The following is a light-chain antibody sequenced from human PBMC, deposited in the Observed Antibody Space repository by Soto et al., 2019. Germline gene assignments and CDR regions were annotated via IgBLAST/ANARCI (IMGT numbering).Light chain of an antibody. CDR1: QSVSTY. CDR3: QQRSNWPPD. V-gene: IGKV3-11*01. J-gene: IGKJ5*01. Sequence: EIVLTQSPATLSLSPGERATLSCRPSQSVSTYLVWYQQKPGQAPSLLIYDASNRATGIPARFSGSGSGTDFTLTISSLEPEDFAVYYCQQRSNWPPDFGQGTRLEIK. CDR2: DAS.